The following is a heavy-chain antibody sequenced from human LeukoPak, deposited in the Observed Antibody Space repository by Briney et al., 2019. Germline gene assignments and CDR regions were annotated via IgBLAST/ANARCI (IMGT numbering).Heavy chain of an antibody. CDR1: GFLLSSHW. J-gene: IGHJ4*02. CDR2: INQDGNQI. Sequence: GGSLRLFCALSGFLLSSHWMRWARQSPGRGLEWVAYINQDGNQIYYMHCVKGRFTTSRDNTKNSLYLQMNRLGAEDTAVYYCARDGEAPGIYFDLWGQGTPVTVSS. D-gene: IGHD6-13*01. V-gene: IGHV3-7*03. CDR3: ARDGEAPGIYFDL.